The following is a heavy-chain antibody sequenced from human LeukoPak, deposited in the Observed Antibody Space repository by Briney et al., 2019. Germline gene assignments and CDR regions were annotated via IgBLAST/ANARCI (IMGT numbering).Heavy chain of an antibody. Sequence: GGSLRLSCAASGFTFSSYSMNWVRQAPGKGLEWVSSISSSSSYIYYADSVKGRFTISRDNARNSLYLQMNSLRAEDTAVYYCARDFPRRGRIVVVPAAYYYYYGMDVWGQGTTVTVSS. V-gene: IGHV3-21*01. CDR1: GFTFSSYS. J-gene: IGHJ6*02. D-gene: IGHD2-2*01. CDR3: ARDFPRRGRIVVVPAAYYYYYGMDV. CDR2: ISSSSSYI.